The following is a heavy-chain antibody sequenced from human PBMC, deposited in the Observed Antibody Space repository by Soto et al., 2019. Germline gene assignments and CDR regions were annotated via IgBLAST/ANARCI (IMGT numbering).Heavy chain of an antibody. CDR3: ARLGMGYGSGIEYYYGMDV. Sequence: QVQLVQSGAEVKKPGASVKVSCKASGYTFTSYGISWVRQAPGQGLEWMGWISAYNGNTNYAQKLQGRVTMTTDTSTSTAYMELRSLRSDDTAVYYWARLGMGYGSGIEYYYGMDVWGQGTTVTVSS. CDR2: ISAYNGNT. D-gene: IGHD3-10*01. V-gene: IGHV1-18*01. CDR1: GYTFTSYG. J-gene: IGHJ6*02.